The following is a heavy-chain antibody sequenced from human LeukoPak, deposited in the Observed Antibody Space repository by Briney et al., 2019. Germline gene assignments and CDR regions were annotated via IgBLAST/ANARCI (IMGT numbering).Heavy chain of an antibody. CDR3: AIRYSVPGGYFDY. D-gene: IGHD2-15*01. CDR1: GYSFTSYW. V-gene: IGHV5-51*01. Sequence: GESPKISCNGSGYSFTSYWIGWMRQLPGEGRVWLVIIYPRGSDTRYSPSFQGQVTIPADKSISTAYLQWSSLKASDTAMYYCAIRYSVPGGYFDYWGQGTLVTVSS. J-gene: IGHJ4*02. CDR2: IYPRGSDT.